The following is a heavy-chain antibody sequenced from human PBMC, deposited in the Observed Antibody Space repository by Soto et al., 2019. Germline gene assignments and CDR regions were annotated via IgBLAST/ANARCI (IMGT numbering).Heavy chain of an antibody. J-gene: IGHJ6*02. Sequence: ASVKVSCKASGYTFTSYGISWVRQAPGEGLEWMGWINPYNGSTSYAQKFQGRVTMTRDTSTSTVYMELSSLRSEDTAVYYCARDPHDYGDYNPLSKSSYYYYYGMDVWGQGTTVTVSS. CDR2: INPYNGST. D-gene: IGHD4-17*01. CDR3: ARDPHDYGDYNPLSKSSYYYYYGMDV. CDR1: GYTFTSYG. V-gene: IGHV1-18*01.